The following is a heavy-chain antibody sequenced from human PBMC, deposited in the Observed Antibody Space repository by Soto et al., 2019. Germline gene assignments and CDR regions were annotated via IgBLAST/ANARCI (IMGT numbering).Heavy chain of an antibody. V-gene: IGHV4-39*01. CDR2: IYYRGST. CDR1: GGSISSSSYY. CDR3: ASHGGCYTDFDI. Sequence: QLQLQESGPGLVKPSETLSLTCTVSGGSISSSSYYWGWIRQPPGKGLEWIGSIYYRGSTYYNPSLKSRVTRSGDTSMPQFSLKLSSGTAADPAVYYCASHGGCYTDFDIWGQGTMVTVSS. D-gene: IGHD6-19*01. J-gene: IGHJ3*02.